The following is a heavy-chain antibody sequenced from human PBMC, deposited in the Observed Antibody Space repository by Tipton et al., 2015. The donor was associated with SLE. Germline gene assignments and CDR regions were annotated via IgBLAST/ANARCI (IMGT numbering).Heavy chain of an antibody. Sequence: TLSLTCAVYGGSFSGYYWNWIRQPPGKGLEWIGEINHSGSTNYNPSLKSRVTISVDTSKNQFSLKLNSVTAADTAVYHCARVQVRHSGYYYWFDPWGQGTLVTVSS. D-gene: IGHD3-22*01. CDR3: ARVQVRHSGYYYWFDP. CDR2: INHSGST. CDR1: GGSFSGYY. V-gene: IGHV4-34*01. J-gene: IGHJ5*02.